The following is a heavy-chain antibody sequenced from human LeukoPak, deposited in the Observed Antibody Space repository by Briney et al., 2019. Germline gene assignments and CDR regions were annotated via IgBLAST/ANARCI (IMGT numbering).Heavy chain of an antibody. V-gene: IGHV1-46*01. CDR2: INPSGGST. D-gene: IGHD4-17*01. J-gene: IGHJ4*02. CDR3: ARGGSAEPTVTNY. Sequence: ASVKVSCKASGYTFTIYYMHWVRQAPGRGLEWMGIINPSGGSTSYAQKFQGRVTMTRDMSTSTVYMELSSLRSEDTAVYYCARGGSAEPTVTNYWGQGTLVTVSS. CDR1: GYTFTIYY.